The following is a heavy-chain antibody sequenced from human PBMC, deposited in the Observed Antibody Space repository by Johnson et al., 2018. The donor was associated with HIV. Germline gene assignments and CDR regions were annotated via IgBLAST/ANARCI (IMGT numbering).Heavy chain of an antibody. Sequence: VQLVESGGGLVQPGRSLRLSCAASGFTFDDYAMHWVRQVPGKGLEWVSGISWNSGSIGYADSVKGRFTISRDNAEDSLYLQMDSLRAEDTALYYCARDRKYNLWSGYDTWGQGTMVSVSS. D-gene: IGHD3-3*01. V-gene: IGHV3-9*01. CDR1: GFTFDDYA. CDR3: ARDRKYNLWSGYDT. CDR2: ISWNSGSI. J-gene: IGHJ3*01.